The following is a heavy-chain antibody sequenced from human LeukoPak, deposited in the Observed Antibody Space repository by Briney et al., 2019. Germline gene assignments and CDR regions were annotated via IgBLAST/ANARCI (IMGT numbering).Heavy chain of an antibody. J-gene: IGHJ5*02. CDR2: TRYSGST. V-gene: IGHV4-59*12. CDR1: GGSISTYY. Sequence: PSETLSLTCIVSGGSISTYYWSWIRQPPGKGLEWIGYTRYSGSTSYNPSLKGRVTISVDTSNSQFSLRLSSVTAADTAVYYCARVQPLTQNWFDPWGQGTLVTVSS. CDR3: ARVQPLTQNWFDP.